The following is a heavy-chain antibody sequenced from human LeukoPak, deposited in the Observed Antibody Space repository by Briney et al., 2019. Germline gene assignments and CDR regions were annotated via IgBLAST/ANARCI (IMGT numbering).Heavy chain of an antibody. CDR1: GFTFSSCG. V-gene: IGHV3-30*02. D-gene: IGHD1-14*01. J-gene: IGHJ4*02. Sequence: GGSLRLSCAASGFTFSSCGMHWVRQAPGKGLEWVAFIRSDGSVEYYADSVKGQFTISRDNAKNTLYLQMNSLRAEDAALYYCAKDQPEAYFDYWGQGTLVTVSS. CDR2: IRSDGSVE. CDR3: AKDQPEAYFDY.